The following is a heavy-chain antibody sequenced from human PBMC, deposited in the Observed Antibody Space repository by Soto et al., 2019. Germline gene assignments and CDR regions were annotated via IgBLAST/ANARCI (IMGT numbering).Heavy chain of an antibody. CDR2: IIPIFGTA. Sequence: QVQLVQSGAEVKKPGSSVKVSCKASGGTFSSYAISWVRQAPGQGLEWMGGIIPIFGTANYAQKFQGRVIITADEATRTAYMELGSLRCEDTAVYYYAGGHRSLHYYDGSGHYYYYGMDVWGQGTTVTVSS. CDR3: AGGHRSLHYYDGSGHYYYYGMDV. J-gene: IGHJ6*02. V-gene: IGHV1-69*12. D-gene: IGHD3-22*01. CDR1: GGTFSSYA.